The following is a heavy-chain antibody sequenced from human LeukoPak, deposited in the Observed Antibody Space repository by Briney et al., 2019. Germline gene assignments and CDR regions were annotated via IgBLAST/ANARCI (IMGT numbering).Heavy chain of an antibody. CDR3: ARRPRGVVRGVIYYYYYYMDV. CDR2: IKQDGSEK. D-gene: IGHD3-10*01. CDR1: GFTVSSNY. Sequence: GGSLRLSCAASGFTVSSNYMSWVRQAPGKGLEWVANIKQDGSEKYYVDSVKGRFTISRDNAKNSLYLQMNSLRAEDTAVYYCARRPRGVVRGVIYYYYYYMDVWGKGTTVTISS. V-gene: IGHV3-7*01. J-gene: IGHJ6*03.